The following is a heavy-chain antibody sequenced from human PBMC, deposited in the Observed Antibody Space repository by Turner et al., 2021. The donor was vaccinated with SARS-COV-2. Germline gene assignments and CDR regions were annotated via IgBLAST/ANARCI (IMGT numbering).Heavy chain of an antibody. J-gene: IGHJ4*02. CDR3: ANVGSYFFDY. CDR2: ISGNGGPT. V-gene: IGHV3-23*01. D-gene: IGHD3-10*01. CDR1: GFTFSSYS. Sequence: EVQLLESGGGLIQPGGSLRLPCAASGFTFSSYSMSWVRQAPGKGMEWVSSISGNGGPTYYADSVKGRFTISRDSSKNTLYLQMNSLRAGDTALYYCANVGSYFFDYWGQGTLVTVSS.